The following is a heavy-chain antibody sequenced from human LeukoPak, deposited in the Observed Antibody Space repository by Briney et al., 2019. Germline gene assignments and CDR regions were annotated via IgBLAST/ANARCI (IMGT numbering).Heavy chain of an antibody. CDR3: ARGSGWFGELLEPYYYYGMDV. Sequence: GGSLRLSCAASGFTFSSYWMHWVRQAPGKGLVWVSRINSVGSSTSYADSVKGRFTISRDNAKNTLYLQMNSLRAEDTAVYYCARGSGWFGELLEPYYYYGMDVWGQGTTVTVSS. D-gene: IGHD3-10*01. CDR2: INSVGSST. J-gene: IGHJ6*02. V-gene: IGHV3-74*01. CDR1: GFTFSSYW.